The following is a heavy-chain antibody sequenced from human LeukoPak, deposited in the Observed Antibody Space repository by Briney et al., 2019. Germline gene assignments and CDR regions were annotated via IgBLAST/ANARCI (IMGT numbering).Heavy chain of an antibody. J-gene: IGHJ5*02. Sequence: AGGSLRLSCAASGFTFSSYWMHWVRQAPGKGLVWVSRIYNDGSTTSYADSVKGRFTISRDNAKNTLYLQMNSLRAEDTAVYYCAREFTSRSLDPWGQGTLVTVSS. CDR3: AREFTSRSLDP. D-gene: IGHD2-2*01. V-gene: IGHV3-74*01. CDR2: IYNDGSTT. CDR1: GFTFSSYW.